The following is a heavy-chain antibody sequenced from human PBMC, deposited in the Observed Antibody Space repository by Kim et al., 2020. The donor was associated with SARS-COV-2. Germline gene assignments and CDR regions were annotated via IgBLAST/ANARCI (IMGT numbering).Heavy chain of an antibody. D-gene: IGHD3-16*01. V-gene: IGHV3-30*18. J-gene: IGHJ6*02. Sequence: GGSLRLSCAASGFTFSTCGMHWVRQAPAKGLEWVAAISYDASNTSYADSVKGRLTISRGHSKNTLYPRMNSLRAEDTAVYYCAKRAGGYSYYGMDVWGQGTRVTVSS. CDR1: GFTFSTCG. CDR3: AKRAGGYSYYGMDV. CDR2: ISYDASNT.